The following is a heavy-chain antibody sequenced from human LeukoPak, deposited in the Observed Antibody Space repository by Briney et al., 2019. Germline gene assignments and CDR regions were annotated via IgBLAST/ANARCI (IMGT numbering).Heavy chain of an antibody. V-gene: IGHV4-31*03. CDR3: ARAPSPYESNWFDP. Sequence: SETLSLTCTVSGGSISSGGYYWSWIRQHPGKGLEWIGYIYYSGSTYYNPSLKSRVTISVDTSKNQFSLKLSSVTAADTAVYYCARAPSPYESNWFDPWGQGTLVTVSS. J-gene: IGHJ5*02. D-gene: IGHD2-8*01. CDR2: IYYSGST. CDR1: GGSISSGGYY.